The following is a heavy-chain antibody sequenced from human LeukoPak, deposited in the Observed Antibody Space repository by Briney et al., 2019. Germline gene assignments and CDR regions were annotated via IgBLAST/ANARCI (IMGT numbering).Heavy chain of an antibody. CDR1: GYKFSSYW. CDR2: IYPGDSNT. Sequence: GESLKISCQGSGYKFSSYWIGWVRQMPGKGLEWMAIIYPGDSNTRYSPSFQGQVTISVDKSISTAYLQWSSLKASDTATYYCARHWGYESSGYFNYWGQGTLVTVSS. CDR3: ARHWGYESSGYFNY. D-gene: IGHD3-22*01. V-gene: IGHV5-51*01. J-gene: IGHJ4*02.